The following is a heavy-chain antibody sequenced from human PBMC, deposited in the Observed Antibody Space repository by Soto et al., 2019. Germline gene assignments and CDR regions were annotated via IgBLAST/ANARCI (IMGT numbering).Heavy chain of an antibody. CDR1: GGSVSSGSYY. J-gene: IGHJ4*02. CDR2: IYYSGST. D-gene: IGHD1-26*01. V-gene: IGHV4-61*01. Sequence: SETLSLTCTVSGGSVSSGSYYWSWIRQPPGKGLEWIGYIYYSGSTNYNPSLKSRVTISVDTSKNQFSLKLNSVTAAAAAVYYWARGVDLLIDYWGQGTLVTVSS. CDR3: ARGVDLLIDY.